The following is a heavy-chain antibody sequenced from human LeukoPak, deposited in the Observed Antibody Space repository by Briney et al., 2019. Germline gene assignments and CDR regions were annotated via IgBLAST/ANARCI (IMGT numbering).Heavy chain of an antibody. CDR3: AKERDYGPADY. CDR2: LSGSGGST. CDR1: GFIFNRAW. J-gene: IGHJ4*02. Sequence: GGSLRLSCAASGFIFNRAWMNWVRQAPGKGLEWVSGLSGSGGSTDYADSVKGRFTVSRDNSKNTLFLQMNSLRAEDTAIYYCAKERDYGPADYWGQGTLVTVSS. V-gene: IGHV3-23*01. D-gene: IGHD4/OR15-4a*01.